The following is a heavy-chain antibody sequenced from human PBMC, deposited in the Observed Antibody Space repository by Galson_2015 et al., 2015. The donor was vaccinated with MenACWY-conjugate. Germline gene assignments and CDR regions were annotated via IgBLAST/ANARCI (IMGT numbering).Heavy chain of an antibody. J-gene: IGHJ4*02. CDR3: ARVVGVIQLWERYYFDY. V-gene: IGHV1-69*13. CDR1: GGTFSSYA. Sequence: SVKVSCKASGGTFSSYAISWVRQAPGQGLEWMGGIIPIFGTANYAQKFQGRVTITADESTSTAYMELSSLRSEDTAVYYCARVVGVIQLWERYYFDYWGQGTLVTVSS. D-gene: IGHD5-18*01. CDR2: IIPIFGTA.